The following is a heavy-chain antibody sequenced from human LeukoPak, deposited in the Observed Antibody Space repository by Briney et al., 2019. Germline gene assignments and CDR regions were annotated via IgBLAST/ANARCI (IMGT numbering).Heavy chain of an antibody. V-gene: IGHV3-48*03. CDR2: ISGGGSTT. Sequence: GGSLRLSCAASGFTFSSYEMNWVRQAPGKGLQRVSYISGGGSTTYYAGSVKGRFIISRDNAKNSLYLQMNSLRGEDTAVHYCARDPWLAVTGSGGFDPWGQGALVTVSS. CDR3: ARDPWLAVTGSGGFDP. D-gene: IGHD6-19*01. CDR1: GFTFSSYE. J-gene: IGHJ5*02.